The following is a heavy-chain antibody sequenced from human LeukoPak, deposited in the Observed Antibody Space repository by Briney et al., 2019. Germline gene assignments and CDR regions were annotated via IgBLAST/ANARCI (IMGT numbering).Heavy chain of an antibody. V-gene: IGHV3-74*01. J-gene: IGHJ3*02. CDR2: INSDGSST. Sequence: PGGSLRLSCAASGFTVSSYWMHWVRQAPGQGLVWVSRINSDGSSTRYADSVKGRFTISRDNAKNTLYLQMNSLRAEDTAVYYCARNQKVRGLIMTDAFDIWGQGTMVTVSS. CDR3: ARNQKVRGLIMTDAFDI. D-gene: IGHD3-10*01. CDR1: GFTVSSYW.